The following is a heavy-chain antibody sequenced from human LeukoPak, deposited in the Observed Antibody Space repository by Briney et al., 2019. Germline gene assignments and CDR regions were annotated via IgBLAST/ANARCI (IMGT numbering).Heavy chain of an antibody. J-gene: IGHJ4*02. Sequence: GESLKISCKGSGYSLTSYWIGWVRQMPGKGLEWMGIIYPGDSDTRYSPSFQGQVTISADKSISTAYLQWSSLKASDTAMYYCARQARMVGAPGALDYWGQGTLVTVS. V-gene: IGHV5-51*01. CDR2: IYPGDSDT. D-gene: IGHD1-26*01. CDR1: GYSLTSYW. CDR3: ARQARMVGAPGALDY.